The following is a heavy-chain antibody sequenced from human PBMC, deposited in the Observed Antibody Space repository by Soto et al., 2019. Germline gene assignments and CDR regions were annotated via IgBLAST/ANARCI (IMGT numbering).Heavy chain of an antibody. J-gene: IGHJ4*02. V-gene: IGHV4-59*12. CDR1: GDSMSGYH. D-gene: IGHD5-12*01. CDR2: FHNSGST. Sequence: SETLSLTCTVSGDSMSGYHWNWIRQSPGKRVEWIGYFHNSGSTKYNPSLKSRVTISIDKSKKQSSLKLTSVTAADTAVYYCARDPVDGYAFFDSWGQGILVTVSS. CDR3: ARDPVDGYAFFDS.